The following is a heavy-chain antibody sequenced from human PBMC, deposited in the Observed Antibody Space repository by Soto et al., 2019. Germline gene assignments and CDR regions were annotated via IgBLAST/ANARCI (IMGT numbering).Heavy chain of an antibody. CDR1: GYTFTGYY. D-gene: IGHD2-21*02. Sequence: ASVKVSCKASGYTFTGYYMHWVRQAPGQGLEWMGWINPNSGGTNYAQKFQGWVTMTRDTSISTAYMELSRLRSDDTAVYYCARDPILAYCGGDRSPDAFDIWGQGTMVTV. CDR2: INPNSGGT. V-gene: IGHV1-2*04. J-gene: IGHJ3*02. CDR3: ARDPILAYCGGDRSPDAFDI.